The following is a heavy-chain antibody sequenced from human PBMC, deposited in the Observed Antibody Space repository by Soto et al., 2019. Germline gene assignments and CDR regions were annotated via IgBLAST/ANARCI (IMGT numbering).Heavy chain of an antibody. CDR1: GFTFSSYC. CDR3: ARVENRRRSRWHKLFDC. Sequence: PGGSLRLSCAACGFTFSSYCIHWVRQAPGKGLEWVEVIWYDGINKYYADSVKGRFTISRDNSKNTLYLQMNSLRAEDMAVYYCARVENRRRSRWHKLFDCWCQLTLVAVFS. V-gene: IGHV3-33*01. CDR2: IWYDGINK. D-gene: IGHD6-19*01. J-gene: IGHJ4*02.